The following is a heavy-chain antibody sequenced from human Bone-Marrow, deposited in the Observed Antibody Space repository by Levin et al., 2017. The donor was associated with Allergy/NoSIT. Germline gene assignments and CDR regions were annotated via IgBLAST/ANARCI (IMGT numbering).Heavy chain of an antibody. Sequence: SQTLSLPCGVSDDSISSSHWWTWVRQPPGKGLEWIGEIYHSGSTNYNPSLKSRVTISVEKSKNQFSLKLSSVTAADTAVYYCARRNVLAPGEEWFDTWGQGTLVTVSS. V-gene: IGHV4-4*02. D-gene: IGHD7-27*01. J-gene: IGHJ5*02. CDR2: IYHSGST. CDR1: DDSISSSHW. CDR3: ARRNVLAPGEEWFDT.